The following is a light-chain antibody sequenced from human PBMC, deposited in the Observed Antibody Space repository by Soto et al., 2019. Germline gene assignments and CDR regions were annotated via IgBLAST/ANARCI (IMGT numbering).Light chain of an antibody. CDR1: QSISSY. Sequence: DIQMTQSPSSLSASVGARVTITCRASQSISSYLNWYQQKPGKAPKLLIYAASSLQSGVPSRFSGSGSGTDFTLTISSLQPEDFATYYCQQSYSTVMYTFGQGTKLEIK. J-gene: IGKJ2*01. CDR2: AAS. V-gene: IGKV1-39*01. CDR3: QQSYSTVMYT.